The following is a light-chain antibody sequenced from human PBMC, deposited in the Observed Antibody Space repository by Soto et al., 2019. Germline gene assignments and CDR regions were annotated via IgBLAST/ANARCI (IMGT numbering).Light chain of an antibody. V-gene: IGKV3-15*01. CDR3: QQYDNWPPLT. CDR1: QSLSNN. J-gene: IGKJ4*01. Sequence: EIVMTQSPATLSVSPGERATLSCRASQSLSNNLAWYQQKPGQAPRLLIYGASTRATGIPARFSGSGSGTEFTLTISSLQSEDFAVYYCQQYDNWPPLTFGGGTKVEIK. CDR2: GAS.